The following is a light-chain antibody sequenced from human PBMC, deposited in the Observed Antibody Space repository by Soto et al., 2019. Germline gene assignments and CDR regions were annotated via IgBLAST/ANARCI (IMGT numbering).Light chain of an antibody. CDR1: QSVNSN. CDR2: VAS. V-gene: IGKV3-15*01. CDR3: QQYNVWPLT. J-gene: IGKJ4*01. Sequence: EIVMTQSPVTLSVSPGDRATLSCRASQSVNSNLAWYQQKPGQTPKLLIYVASTRATGIPARFSGSGSGTEFTLPISSPQSEDFAVYYCQQYNVWPLTFGGGTKVEFK.